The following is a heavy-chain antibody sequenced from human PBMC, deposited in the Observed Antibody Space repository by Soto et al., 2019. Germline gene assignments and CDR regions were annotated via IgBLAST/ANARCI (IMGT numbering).Heavy chain of an antibody. Sequence: EVQLVESGGGLVQPGGSLRLSCAASGVTVSSNYMSWVRQAPGKGLEWVSVIYSGGSTYYADSVKGRFTISRDNSKNTLYLQMNSLRAEDTAVYYCARQGYNYGGGYFDYGGQGTLVTVSS. D-gene: IGHD5-18*01. V-gene: IGHV3-66*04. CDR2: IYSGGST. CDR1: GVTVSSNY. CDR3: ARQGYNYGGGYFDY. J-gene: IGHJ4*02.